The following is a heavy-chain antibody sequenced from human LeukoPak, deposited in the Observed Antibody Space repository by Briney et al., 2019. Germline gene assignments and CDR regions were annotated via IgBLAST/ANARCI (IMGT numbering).Heavy chain of an antibody. CDR1: GGSISSYY. CDR2: IYYSGST. D-gene: IGHD5-24*01. CDR3: AREMATHRGFDY. J-gene: IGHJ4*02. Sequence: SETLSLTCTVSGGSISSYYWSWIRQPPGKGLEWIGYIYYSGSTNYNPSLKSRVTISVDTSKKQFSLKLSSVTAADTAVYYCAREMATHRGFDYWGQGTLVTVSS. V-gene: IGHV4-59*12.